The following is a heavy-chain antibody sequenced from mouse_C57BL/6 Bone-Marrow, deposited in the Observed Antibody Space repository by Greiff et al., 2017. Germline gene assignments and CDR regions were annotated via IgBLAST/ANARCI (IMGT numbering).Heavy chain of an antibody. V-gene: IGHV14-4*01. CDR1: GFNIKDDY. Sequence: VQLQQSGAELVRPGASVKLSCTASGFNIKDDYMHWVKQRPEQGLEWIGWIDPENGATEYASKFQGKATITADTSSNTAYLQLSSLTSEDTAVYYCTTLGYDGYSTFAYWGQGTLVTVSA. CDR2: IDPENGAT. J-gene: IGHJ3*01. CDR3: TTLGYDGYSTFAY. D-gene: IGHD2-3*01.